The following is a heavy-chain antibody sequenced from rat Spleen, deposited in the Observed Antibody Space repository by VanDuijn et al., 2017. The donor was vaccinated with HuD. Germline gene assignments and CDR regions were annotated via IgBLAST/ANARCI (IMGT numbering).Heavy chain of an antibody. D-gene: IGHD1-11*01. CDR1: GFNFNDYW. V-gene: IGHV5-31*01. J-gene: IGHJ3*01. CDR3: TREDGGSGFDY. Sequence: EVKLVESGGGLVQPGRSLKLSCAASGFNFNDYWMTWIRQAPGKGLEWIASITNTGGTNYYPDSVEGRFTISRDNAESALYLQMNSLRSEDTATYYCTREDGGSGFDYWGQGILVTVSS. CDR2: ITNTGGTN.